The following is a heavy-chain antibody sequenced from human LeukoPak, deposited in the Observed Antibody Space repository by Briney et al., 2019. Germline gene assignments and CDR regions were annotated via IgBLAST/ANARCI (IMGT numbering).Heavy chain of an antibody. D-gene: IGHD3-22*01. CDR3: VRHPRYYYDSSDYSLGYFDY. Sequence: ASETLSLTCTVSGGSISSSDYYWGWIRQPPGKGLEWIGSIYYSGSTYYNPSLKSRVTISVDTSKNQFSLKLTSVTAADTAVYYCVRHPRYYYDSSDYSLGYFDYWGQGSLVTVSS. CDR1: GGSISSSDYY. J-gene: IGHJ4*02. CDR2: IYYSGST. V-gene: IGHV4-39*01.